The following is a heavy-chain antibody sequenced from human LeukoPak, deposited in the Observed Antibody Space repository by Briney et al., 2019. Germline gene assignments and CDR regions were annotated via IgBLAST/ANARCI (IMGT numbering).Heavy chain of an antibody. CDR1: GYTFTSYY. CDR3: AREGVLQGGYYRYYFDY. Sequence: ASVKVSCKASGYTFTSYYVHWVRQAPGQGLEWMGIINPNGGSTSYAQKFQGRVVMTRDTSTSTVYMELTSLRSEDTAVYFCAREGVLQGGYYRYYFDYWGQGTLVTVSS. D-gene: IGHD3-3*01. CDR2: INPNGGST. V-gene: IGHV1-46*01. J-gene: IGHJ4*02.